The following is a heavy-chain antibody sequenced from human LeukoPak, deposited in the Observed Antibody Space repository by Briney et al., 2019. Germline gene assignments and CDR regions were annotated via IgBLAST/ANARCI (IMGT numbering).Heavy chain of an antibody. CDR1: GDSISSGDYY. D-gene: IGHD6-13*01. J-gene: IGHJ4*02. CDR2: IYYSGST. Sequence: SETLSLTCTVSGDSISSGDYYWTWISQHPGKGLEWIGCIYYSGSTYYNLSLKSRVIISADTSKNHFSLKLSSVTAADTAVYYCARVREATIAPFFDYWGQGILVTVSS. CDR3: ARVREATIAPFFDY. V-gene: IGHV4-31*03.